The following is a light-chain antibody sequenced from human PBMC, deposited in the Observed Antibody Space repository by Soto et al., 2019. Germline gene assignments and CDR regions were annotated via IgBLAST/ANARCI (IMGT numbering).Light chain of an antibody. CDR2: DAS. CDR3: QQYNSYPWT. V-gene: IGKV1-5*01. Sequence: DIQMTQSPSTLSGSVGDRVTITCRASQSISSWLAWCQQKPGKAPKLLIYDASSLESGVPSRFSGSGSGTEFTLTISSLQPDDFATYYCQQYNSYPWTFGQGTKVDIK. CDR1: QSISSW. J-gene: IGKJ1*01.